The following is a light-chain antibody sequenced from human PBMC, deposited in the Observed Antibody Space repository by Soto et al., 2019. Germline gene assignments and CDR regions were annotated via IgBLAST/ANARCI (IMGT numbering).Light chain of an antibody. V-gene: IGLV2-14*01. CDR2: EVN. CDR1: SSDIGAYDY. CDR3: FSFTTACTHV. J-gene: IGLJ1*01. Sequence: QSALTQPASLSGSPGQSITISCTGTSSDIGAYDYVSWFQQHPGKAPKLMISEVNNRPSGVSNRFSGSKSGNTAYLTISGLQVEDEAEYFFFSFTTACTHVFGTGIKGTGL.